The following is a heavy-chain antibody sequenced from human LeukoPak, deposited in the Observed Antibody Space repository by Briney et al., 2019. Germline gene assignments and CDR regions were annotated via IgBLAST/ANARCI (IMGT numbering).Heavy chain of an antibody. J-gene: IGHJ4*02. CDR2: ISGSGGST. D-gene: IGHD3-10*01. CDR3: ARGRGNYYGSGSYSELDY. V-gene: IGHV3-23*01. CDR1: GFTFSSYA. Sequence: GGSLRLSCAASGFTFSSYAMSWVRQAPGKGLEWVSAISGSGGSTYYADSVKGRFTISRDNSKNTLYLQMNSLRSDDTAVYYCARGRGNYYGSGSYSELDYWGQGTLVTVSS.